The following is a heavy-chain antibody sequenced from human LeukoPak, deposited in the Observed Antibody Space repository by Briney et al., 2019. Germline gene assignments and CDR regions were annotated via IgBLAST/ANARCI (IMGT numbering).Heavy chain of an antibody. D-gene: IGHD3-10*01. CDR3: ARKGPELLWFGELLYFAFDI. CDR2: INAGNGNT. V-gene: IGHV1-3*01. CDR1: GYTFTSYA. Sequence: PWASVKVSCKASGYTFTSYAMHWVRQAPGQRLEWMGWINAGNGNTKYSQKFQGRVTITRDTSASTAYMELGSLRSEDTAVYYCARKGPELLWFGELLYFAFDIWGQGTMVTVSS. J-gene: IGHJ3*02.